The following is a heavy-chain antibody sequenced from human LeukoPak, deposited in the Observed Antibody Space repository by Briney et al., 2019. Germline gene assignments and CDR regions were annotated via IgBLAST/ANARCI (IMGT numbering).Heavy chain of an antibody. CDR2: INPNSGGT. CDR1: GYTFTGYY. CDR3: ARRPLYCGGDCYYFDY. V-gene: IGHV1-2*04. J-gene: IGHJ4*02. Sequence: ASVKASCKASGYTFTGYYMHWVRQAPGQGLEWMGWINPNSGGTNYAQKFQGWVTMTRDTSISTAYMELSRLRSDDTAVYYCARRPLYCGGDCYYFDYWGQGTLVTVSS. D-gene: IGHD2-21*02.